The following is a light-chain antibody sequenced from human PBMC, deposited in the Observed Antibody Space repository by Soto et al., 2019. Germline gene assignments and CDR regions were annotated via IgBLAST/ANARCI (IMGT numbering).Light chain of an antibody. Sequence: EIALTQSPGTLSSSPGDRATLTCRASQSVSSSFLAWFQQKPGEAPRLLIYGASSRDTGIPDRFSGSGSGTDFTLTISRLEPEDFAAYYCQQYGRVSFTFGPGTKVDIK. CDR1: QSVSSSF. CDR3: QQYGRVSFT. CDR2: GAS. V-gene: IGKV3-20*01. J-gene: IGKJ3*01.